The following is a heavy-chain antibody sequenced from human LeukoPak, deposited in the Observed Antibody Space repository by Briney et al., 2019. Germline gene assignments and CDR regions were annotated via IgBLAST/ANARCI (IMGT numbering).Heavy chain of an antibody. CDR3: ARDGYSSGWYPRYYYYGMDI. D-gene: IGHD6-19*01. V-gene: IGHV1-2*02. Sequence: GASVKVSCKASGYTFTSYDINWVRQATGQGLEWMGWINPNSGGTNYAQKFQGRVTMTRDTSISTAYMELSRLRSDDTAVYYCARDGYSSGWYPRYYYYGMDIWGQGTTVTVSS. CDR2: INPNSGGT. J-gene: IGHJ6*02. CDR1: GYTFTSYD.